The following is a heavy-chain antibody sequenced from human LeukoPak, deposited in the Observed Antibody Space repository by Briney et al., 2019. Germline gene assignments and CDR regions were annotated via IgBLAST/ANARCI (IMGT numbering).Heavy chain of an antibody. CDR2: ISSNGGST. J-gene: IGHJ5*02. V-gene: IGHV3-64*01. CDR3: ARGLSSSFWFDP. Sequence: GGSLRLSCAASGFTFSSYAVHWVRQAPGKGLEYVSAISSNGGSTYYANSVKGRFTISRDNSKNTLYLQMGSLRAEDMAVYYCARGLSSSFWFDPWGQGTLVTVSS. CDR1: GFTFSSYA. D-gene: IGHD6-13*01.